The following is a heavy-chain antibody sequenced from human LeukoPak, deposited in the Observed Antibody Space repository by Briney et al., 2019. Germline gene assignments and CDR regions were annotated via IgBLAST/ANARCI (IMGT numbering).Heavy chain of an antibody. V-gene: IGHV3-7*01. CDR1: GFTFSGFS. D-gene: IGHD3-10*01. CDR2: IKQDGSER. CDR3: ARAGSHWHYVY. J-gene: IGHJ4*02. Sequence: SGGSLRLSCAASGFTFSGFSMSWVRQSATKGLEWVANIKQDGSERYYVDSVKGRFTISRDNAKNSLSLQMNNLRVEDTAVYYCARAGSHWHYVYWGQGTVVTVSS.